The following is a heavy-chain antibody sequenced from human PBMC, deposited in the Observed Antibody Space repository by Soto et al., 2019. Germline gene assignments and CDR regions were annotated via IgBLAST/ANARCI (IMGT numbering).Heavy chain of an antibody. CDR3: ARGVLPISSTSWFDP. D-gene: IGHD3-16*01. CDR2: ISRSSTYI. V-gene: IGHV3-21*01. CDR1: GFPFSTSN. J-gene: IGHJ5*02. Sequence: EVQLVESGGGLVNPGGSLRLSCVVSGFPFSTSNMNWVRQAPGKGLEWVSFISRSSTYIYYADSVKGRFTISRDDAENSLFLQMNILRAEDTAVYYRARGVLPISSTSWFDPWGQGTLVTVSS.